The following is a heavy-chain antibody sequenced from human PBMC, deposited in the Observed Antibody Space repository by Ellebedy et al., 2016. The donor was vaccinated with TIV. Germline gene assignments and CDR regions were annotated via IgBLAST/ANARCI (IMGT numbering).Heavy chain of an antibody. V-gene: IGHV4-59*01. CDR2: IYYSGST. D-gene: IGHD6-19*01. CDR1: GGSISSYY. CDR3: ARVRKAVAGPGDAFDI. J-gene: IGHJ3*02. Sequence: SETLSLTXTVSGGSISSYYWSWIRQPPGKGLEWIGYIYYSGSTNYNPSLTSRVTISVDTSKNQFSLKLSSVTAADPAVYYCARVRKAVAGPGDAFDIWGQGTMVTVSS.